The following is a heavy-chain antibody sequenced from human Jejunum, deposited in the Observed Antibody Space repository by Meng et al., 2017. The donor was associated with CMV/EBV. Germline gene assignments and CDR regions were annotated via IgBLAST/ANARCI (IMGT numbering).Heavy chain of an antibody. Sequence: LDDYGMSWVRKAPGKGMEWVYGINWNGGSTDYADSVKGRFTISRDNAKNSLYLQMNSLRAEDTALYYCARGWGCSSTSCYIFDYWGQGTLVTVSS. CDR2: INWNGGST. CDR3: ARGWGCSSTSCYIFDY. J-gene: IGHJ4*02. D-gene: IGHD2-2*02. CDR1: LDDYG. V-gene: IGHV3-20*03.